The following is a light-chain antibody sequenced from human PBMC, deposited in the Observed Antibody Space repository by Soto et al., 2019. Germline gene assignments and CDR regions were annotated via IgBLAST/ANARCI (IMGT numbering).Light chain of an antibody. J-gene: IGLJ2*01. Sequence: QSALTQPPSASGSPGQSVTFSCTGTSSDIGGYNFVSWYQQYPGKAPKLMIYEVSKRPSGVPDRFSGSKSGNTASLTVSGLQAEDEADYYCSSYAANNILVFGGGTKVTVL. CDR3: SSYAANNILV. CDR1: SSDIGGYNF. V-gene: IGLV2-8*01. CDR2: EVS.